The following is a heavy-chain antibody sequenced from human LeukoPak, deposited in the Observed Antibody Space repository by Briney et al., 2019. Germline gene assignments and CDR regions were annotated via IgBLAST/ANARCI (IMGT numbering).Heavy chain of an antibody. D-gene: IGHD3-16*02. CDR1: DFSFQSFP. CDR3: ANYQQRPPAMDF. V-gene: IGHV3-23*03. Sequence: GGSLRLSCAASDFSFQSFPMIWVRQAPGKGLEWVSVIGSDGRNIHYADSVKGRFAISRDNSKKTLYLQTTSLRAEDTALYFCANYQQRPPAMDFWGQGTTVTVSS. CDR2: IGSDGRNI. J-gene: IGHJ6*02.